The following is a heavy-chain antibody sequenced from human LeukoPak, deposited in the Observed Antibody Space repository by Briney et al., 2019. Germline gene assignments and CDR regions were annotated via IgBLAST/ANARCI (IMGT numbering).Heavy chain of an antibody. CDR2: INSDGTST. D-gene: IGHD2-2*03. Sequence: GGSLRLSCAASGFTFSSYWMHWVRQAPGEGLVCVSRINSDGTSTTYADSVKGRFTISRDNARNTLYMQMNSLRAEDTAVYYCAGATLDIVGATRTFDYWGQGTLVIVSS. V-gene: IGHV3-74*01. CDR1: GFTFSSYW. CDR3: AGATLDIVGATRTFDY. J-gene: IGHJ4*02.